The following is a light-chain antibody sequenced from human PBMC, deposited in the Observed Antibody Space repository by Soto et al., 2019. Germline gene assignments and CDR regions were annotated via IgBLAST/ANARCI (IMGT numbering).Light chain of an antibody. CDR3: QHFKDYPLT. J-gene: IGKJ4*01. CDR1: QDIYSY. Sequence: DIQLTQSPSFLSASGGDRVTITCRASQDIYSYLAWYQQKPGQAPKLLIYAASTLQSGVPSRFSGSRSGTQFTPTISSLQPEDSATYYCQHFKDYPLTFGGGTKVEIK. V-gene: IGKV1-9*01. CDR2: AAS.